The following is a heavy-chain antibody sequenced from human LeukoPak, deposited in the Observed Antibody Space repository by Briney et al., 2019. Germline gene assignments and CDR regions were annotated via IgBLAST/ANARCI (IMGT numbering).Heavy chain of an antibody. CDR1: GYTFTSYD. CDR2: INPSVGST. CDR3: ARESTITGAVAAFDS. V-gene: IGHV1-46*01. D-gene: IGHD6-19*01. Sequence: ASVKVPCKASGYTFTSYDMHWVRQAPGQGLEWMGIINPSVGSTSYAQKFQGRVTMTRDTSTSTVYMEVSSLRSEDTAVYYCARESTITGAVAAFDSWGQGTLVTVSS. J-gene: IGHJ4*02.